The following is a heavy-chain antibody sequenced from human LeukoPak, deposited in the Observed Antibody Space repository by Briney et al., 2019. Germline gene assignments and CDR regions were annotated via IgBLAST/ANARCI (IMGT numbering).Heavy chain of an antibody. CDR2: ISYDGSNK. J-gene: IGHJ4*02. V-gene: IGHV3-30-3*01. D-gene: IGHD2-2*02. Sequence: PGGSLRLSCAASGFTFSSYAMHWVRQAPGKGLEWVAVISYDGSNKYYADSVKGRFTISRDNSKNTLYLQMNSLRAEDTAVYYCARDLYQLLYVFGYWGQGTLVTVSS. CDR1: GFTFSSYA. CDR3: ARDLYQLLYVFGY.